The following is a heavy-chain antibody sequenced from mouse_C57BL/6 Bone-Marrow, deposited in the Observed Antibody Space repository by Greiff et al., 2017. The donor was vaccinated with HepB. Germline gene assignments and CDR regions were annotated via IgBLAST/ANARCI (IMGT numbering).Heavy chain of an antibody. V-gene: IGHV5-4*01. CDR3: AREGVYYAMDY. Sequence: EVQLQESGGGLVKPGGSLKLSCAASGFTFSSYAMSWVRQTPEKRLEWVATISDGGSYTYYPDNVKGRFTISRDNAKNNLYLQMSHLKSEDTAMYYCAREGVYYAMDYWGQGTSVTVSS. CDR2: ISDGGSYT. CDR1: GFTFSSYA. J-gene: IGHJ4*01.